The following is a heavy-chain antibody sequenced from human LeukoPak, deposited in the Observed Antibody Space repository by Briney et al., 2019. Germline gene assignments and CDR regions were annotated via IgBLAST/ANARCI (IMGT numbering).Heavy chain of an antibody. CDR3: ARYGALCGGDCYSYNWFDP. CDR2: INPNSGGT. J-gene: IGHJ5*02. D-gene: IGHD2-21*01. V-gene: IGHV1-2*02. CDR1: GYTFTGYY. Sequence: ASVKVSCKASGYTFTGYYMHWVRQAPGQGLEWMGWINPNSGGTNYAQKFQGRVTMTRDTSISTAYMELSRLRSDDTAVYYCARYGALCGGDCYSYNWFDPWGQGTLVTVSS.